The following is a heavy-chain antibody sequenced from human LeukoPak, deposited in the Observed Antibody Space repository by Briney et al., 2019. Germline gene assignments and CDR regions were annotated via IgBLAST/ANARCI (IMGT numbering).Heavy chain of an antibody. J-gene: IGHJ4*02. CDR1: GYTFTSYA. CDR3: ARDHYDFWSGYYGPGDY. CDR2: INAGNGNT. D-gene: IGHD3-3*01. Sequence: ASVKVSCKASGYTFTSYAMHWVRQAPGQRLEWMGWINAGNGNTKYSQKFQGRVTITWDTSASTAYMELSSLRSEDTAVYYCARDHYDFWSGYYGPGDYWGQGTLVTVSS. V-gene: IGHV1-3*01.